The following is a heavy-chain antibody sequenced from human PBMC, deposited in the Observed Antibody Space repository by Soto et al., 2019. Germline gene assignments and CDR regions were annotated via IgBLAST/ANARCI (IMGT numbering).Heavy chain of an antibody. CDR3: ARGRQLVGYFYYYMDV. CDR1: GYTFTNYG. V-gene: IGHV1-18*01. CDR2: ISAYNGDT. D-gene: IGHD6-6*01. J-gene: IGHJ6*03. Sequence: QVPLLQSGAEVKKPGASVKVSCKASGYTFTNYGITWVRQAPGQGLEWMGWISAYNGDTHYTQRLQGRVTMTTDTSTSKAYMELRGLRSDDTAVYYCARGRQLVGYFYYYMDVWGKGTTVTVSS.